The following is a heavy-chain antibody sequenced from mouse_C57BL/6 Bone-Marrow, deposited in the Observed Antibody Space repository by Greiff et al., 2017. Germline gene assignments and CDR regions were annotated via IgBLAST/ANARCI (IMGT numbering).Heavy chain of an antibody. CDR3: ARGWLLGLDYAMDY. CDR1: GFTFSDYY. Sequence: EVKLVESEGGLVQPGSSMKLSCTASGFTFSDYYMAWVRQVPEKGLEWVANINYDGSSTYYLDSLKSRFIISRDNAKNILYLQMSSLKSEDTATYYCARGWLLGLDYAMDYWGQGTSVTVSS. D-gene: IGHD2-3*01. V-gene: IGHV5-16*01. J-gene: IGHJ4*01. CDR2: INYDGSST.